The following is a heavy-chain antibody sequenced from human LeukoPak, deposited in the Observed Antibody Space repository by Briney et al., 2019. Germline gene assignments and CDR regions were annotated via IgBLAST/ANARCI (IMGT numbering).Heavy chain of an antibody. CDR2: ISGSGGST. Sequence: GGSLRLSCAASGFTFSSYAMGWVRQAPGKGLEWVSAISGSGGSTYYADSVKGRFTISRDNSKNTLYLQMNSLRAEDTAIYYCAKDRQWLVFGAFDIWGQGTMVTVSS. D-gene: IGHD6-19*01. V-gene: IGHV3-23*01. J-gene: IGHJ3*02. CDR3: AKDRQWLVFGAFDI. CDR1: GFTFSSYA.